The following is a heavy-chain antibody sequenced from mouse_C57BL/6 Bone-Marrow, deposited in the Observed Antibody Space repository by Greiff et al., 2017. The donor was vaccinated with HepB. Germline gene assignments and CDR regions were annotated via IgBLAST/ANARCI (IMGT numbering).Heavy chain of an antibody. CDR3: ARQIYYGYDDVRFDY. CDR1: GYTFTSYW. Sequence: QVQLQQPGAELVKPGASVKLSCKASGYTFTSYWMHWVKQRPGQGLEWIGMIHPNSGSTNYNEKFKSKATLTVDKSSSTAYMQLSSLTSEDSAVYYCARQIYYGYDDVRFDYWGQGTTLTVSS. D-gene: IGHD2-2*01. CDR2: IHPNSGST. J-gene: IGHJ2*01. V-gene: IGHV1-64*01.